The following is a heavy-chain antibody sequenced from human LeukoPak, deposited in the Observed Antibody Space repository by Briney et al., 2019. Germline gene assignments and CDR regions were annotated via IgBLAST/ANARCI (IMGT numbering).Heavy chain of an antibody. CDR2: ISAYNGNT. V-gene: IGHV1-18*04. Sequence: ASVKVSCKASGGTFSSYAISWVRQAPGQGLEWMGWISAYNGNTNYAQKLQGRVTMTTDTSTSTAYMELRSLRSDDTAVYYCARAPGSGSNLNWFDPWGQGTLVTVSS. CDR3: ARAPGSGSNLNWFDP. D-gene: IGHD3-10*01. CDR1: GGTFSSYA. J-gene: IGHJ5*02.